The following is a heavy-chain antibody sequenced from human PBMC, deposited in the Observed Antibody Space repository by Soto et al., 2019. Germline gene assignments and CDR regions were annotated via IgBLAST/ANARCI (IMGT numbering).Heavy chain of an antibody. Sequence: GGSLRLSCGIAGFSISVNYLRLVRQAPGKGLEWVSVHYSGGSTYYADSVQGRFTISRDKSNNTLYLQMRRVRAEDTAVYFCARHRHPRGTVGATSPLDPWGQGTPVTV. CDR1: GFSISVNY. CDR3: ARHRHPRGTVGATSPLDP. V-gene: IGHV3-53*01. CDR2: HYSGGST. D-gene: IGHD1-26*01. J-gene: IGHJ5*02.